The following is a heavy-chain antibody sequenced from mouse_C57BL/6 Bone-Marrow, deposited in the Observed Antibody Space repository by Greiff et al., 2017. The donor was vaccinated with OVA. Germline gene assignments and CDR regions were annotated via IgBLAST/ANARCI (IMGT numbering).Heavy chain of an antibody. D-gene: IGHD1-1*01. Sequence: VKLQESGPELVKPGASVKISCKASGYAFSSSWMNWVKQRPGKGLEWIGRIYPGDGDTNYNGKFKGKATLTADKSSSTAYMQLSSLTSEDSAVYFCLYYGSSRGNFDVWGTGTTVTVSS. CDR3: LYYGSSRGNFDV. J-gene: IGHJ1*03. CDR2: IYPGDGDT. CDR1: GYAFSSSW. V-gene: IGHV1-82*01.